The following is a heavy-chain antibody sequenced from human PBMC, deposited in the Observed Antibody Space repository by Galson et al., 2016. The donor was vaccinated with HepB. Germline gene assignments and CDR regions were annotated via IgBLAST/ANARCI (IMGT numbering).Heavy chain of an antibody. D-gene: IGHD6-13*01. Sequence: SLRLSCAASGFTFSSYGLHWVRQAPGKGLEWVALILYDGSDKYYADSVKGRFTISRDNSKNTLYLQMNSLRVEDTAVYYCAKDRSAAGTEWSFDYWGQGTVVTVSS. CDR1: GFTFSSYG. V-gene: IGHV3-30*18. CDR2: ILYDGSDK. J-gene: IGHJ4*02. CDR3: AKDRSAAGTEWSFDY.